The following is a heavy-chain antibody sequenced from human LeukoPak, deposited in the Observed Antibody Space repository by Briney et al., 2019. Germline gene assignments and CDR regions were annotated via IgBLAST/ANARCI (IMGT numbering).Heavy chain of an antibody. V-gene: IGHV3-66*01. D-gene: IGHD3-10*01. Sequence: PGGSLRLSCAASGITVSSNYMGWVRQAPGKGLEWVSLVYSGGSTYYADSVKGRFTIARDNSKNTLYLQMNSLRAEDTAVYYCARGPMVRTNLFDYWGQGTLVTVSS. CDR2: VYSGGST. CDR3: ARGPMVRTNLFDY. CDR1: GITVSSNY. J-gene: IGHJ4*02.